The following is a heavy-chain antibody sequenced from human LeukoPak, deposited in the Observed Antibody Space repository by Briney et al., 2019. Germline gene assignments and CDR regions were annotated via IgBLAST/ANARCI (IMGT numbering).Heavy chain of an antibody. J-gene: IGHJ4*02. CDR2: INHSGST. CDR3: ARRNTGTFRS. D-gene: IGHD1-14*01. CDR1: GGSFSGYY. V-gene: IGHV4-34*01. Sequence: SETLSLTCAVCGGSFSGYYWSWIRQPPGKGLEWIGEINHSGSTNYNPSLKSRVTISVDTSKNQFSLKLSSVTAADTAVYYCARRNTGTFRSWGQGTLVTVSS.